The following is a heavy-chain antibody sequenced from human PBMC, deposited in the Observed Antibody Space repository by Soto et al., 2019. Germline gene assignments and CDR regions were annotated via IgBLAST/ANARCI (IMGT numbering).Heavy chain of an antibody. CDR1: GGSISSSSYY. CDR3: ARLEFKSFRTTVTTYYFDY. CDR2: IYYSGST. J-gene: IGHJ4*02. D-gene: IGHD4-17*01. V-gene: IGHV4-39*07. Sequence: SETLSLTCTVSGGSISSSSYYWGWIRQPPGKGLEWIGSIYYSGSTYYNPSLKSRVTISVDTSKNQFSLKLSSVTAADTAVYYCARLEFKSFRTTVTTYYFDYWGQGTLVTVSS.